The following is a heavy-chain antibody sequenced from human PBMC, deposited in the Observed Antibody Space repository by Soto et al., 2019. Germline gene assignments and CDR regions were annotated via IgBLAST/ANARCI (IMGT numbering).Heavy chain of an antibody. V-gene: IGHV1-69*13. Sequence: SVKVSCKASGGTFSTSAITWVRKAPGQGLERMGGIIHILGTTKTAQKFKGRIIITADESTTTAYMELSSLRSEDRAMYHCATGMSTLGGGIGYHNYGMDVWGQGTTVTVSS. CDR2: IIHILGTT. D-gene: IGHD3-16*02. CDR1: GGTFSTSA. CDR3: ATGMSTLGGGIGYHNYGMDV. J-gene: IGHJ6*02.